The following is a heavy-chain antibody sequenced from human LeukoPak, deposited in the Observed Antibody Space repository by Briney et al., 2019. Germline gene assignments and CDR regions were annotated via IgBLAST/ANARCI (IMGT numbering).Heavy chain of an antibody. Sequence: ASVKVSCKASGYTFTGYYMDWVRQAPGQGLEWMGWINPNSGGTNYAQKFQGRVTMTRDTSISTAYMELSRLRSDGTAVYYCQITPITGTTTVFDYWGQGTLVTVSS. J-gene: IGHJ4*02. CDR3: QITPITGTTTVFDY. CDR1: GYTFTGYY. D-gene: IGHD1-7*01. V-gene: IGHV1-2*02. CDR2: INPNSGGT.